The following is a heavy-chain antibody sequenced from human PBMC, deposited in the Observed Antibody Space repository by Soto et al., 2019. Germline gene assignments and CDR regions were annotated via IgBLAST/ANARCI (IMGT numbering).Heavy chain of an antibody. CDR2: ISSSDSI. D-gene: IGHD3-22*01. Sequence: GGSLRLSCAASGFTFSDYYMSWIRQAPGKGLEWVSYISSSDSIYYADSVKGRFTISRDNAKNSVYLQMNSLRAEDTAVYYCARDLGYYDSSGYFDYWGQGTLVTVSS. CDR1: GFTFSDYY. CDR3: ARDLGYYDSSGYFDY. J-gene: IGHJ4*02. V-gene: IGHV3-11*01.